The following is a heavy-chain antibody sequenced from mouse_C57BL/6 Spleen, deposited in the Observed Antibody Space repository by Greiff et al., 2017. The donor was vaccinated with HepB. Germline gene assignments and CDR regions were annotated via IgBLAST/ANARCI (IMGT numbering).Heavy chain of an antibody. V-gene: IGHV1-80*01. J-gene: IGHJ4*01. CDR3: ARNYYDLEGYAMDY. CDR1: GYAFSSYW. Sequence: VQLQQSGAELVKPGASVKISCKASGYAFSSYWMNWVKQRPGKGLEWIGQIYPGDGDTNYNGKFKGKATLTADKSSSTAYMQLSSLTSKDSAVYFCARNYYDLEGYAMDYWGQGTSVTVSS. D-gene: IGHD2-4*01. CDR2: IYPGDGDT.